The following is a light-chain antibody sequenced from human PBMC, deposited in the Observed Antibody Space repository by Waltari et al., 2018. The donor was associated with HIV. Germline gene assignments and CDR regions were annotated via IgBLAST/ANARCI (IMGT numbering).Light chain of an antibody. CDR3: CSYAGSYTFVV. CDR2: DVS. J-gene: IGLJ2*01. V-gene: IGLV2-11*01. CDR1: SSDVGGYNY. Sequence: QSALTQPRSVSGSPGQSVTISCTGTSSDVGGYNYVPWYQQHPGKAPTLMIYDVSKRPSGVPDRFSGSKSGNTASLTISGLQAEDEADYYCCSYAGSYTFVVFGGGTKLTVL.